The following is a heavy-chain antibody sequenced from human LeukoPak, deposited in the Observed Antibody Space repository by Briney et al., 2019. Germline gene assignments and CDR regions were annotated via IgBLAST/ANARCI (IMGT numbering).Heavy chain of an antibody. CDR3: AREEAYGDYVRYCMDV. J-gene: IGHJ6*03. Sequence: SETLSLTCTVSGGSISSYYWSWIRQPAGKGLEWIGRIYTSGSTNYNPSLKSRVTMSVDTSKNQFSLKLSSVTAADTAVYYCAREEAYGDYVRYCMDVWGKGTTVTVSS. CDR1: GGSISSYY. D-gene: IGHD4-17*01. CDR2: IYTSGST. V-gene: IGHV4-4*07.